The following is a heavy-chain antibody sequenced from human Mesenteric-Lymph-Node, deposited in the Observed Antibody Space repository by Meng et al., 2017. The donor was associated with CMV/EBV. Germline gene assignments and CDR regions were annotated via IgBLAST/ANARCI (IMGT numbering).Heavy chain of an antibody. CDR3: AKAVLATCRGAFCYHFDY. V-gene: IGHV3-72*01. CDR1: GFTFNRYI. D-gene: IGHD2-15*01. Sequence: GGSLRLSCAASGFTFNRYIMSWVRQAPGKGLEWVGRIRNKANSYTTQYAASVKGRFTISRDDSKNSLYLQMNSLRAEDTATYYCAKAVLATCRGAFCYHFDYWGQGTLVTVSS. J-gene: IGHJ4*02. CDR2: IRNKANSYTT.